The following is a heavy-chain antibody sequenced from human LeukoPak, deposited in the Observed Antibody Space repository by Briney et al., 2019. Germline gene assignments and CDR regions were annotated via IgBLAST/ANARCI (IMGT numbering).Heavy chain of an antibody. CDR2: INHSGST. J-gene: IGHJ3*02. D-gene: IGHD3-22*01. V-gene: IGHV4-34*01. CDR3: ARVEGNYYDSSGYSFDI. Sequence: SETLSLTCAVYGGSFSGYYWSWIRQPPGKGLEWIGEINHSGSTNYNPSLKSRVTLSVDTSKNQFSLKLSSVTAADTAVYYCARVEGNYYDSSGYSFDIWGQGTMVTVSS. CDR1: GGSFSGYY.